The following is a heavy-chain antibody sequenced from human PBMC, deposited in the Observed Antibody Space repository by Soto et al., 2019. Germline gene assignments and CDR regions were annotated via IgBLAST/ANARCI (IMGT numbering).Heavy chain of an antibody. CDR1: GGSVSSGSYY. V-gene: IGHV4-61*01. Sequence: SETLSLTCTVSGGSVSSGSYYWSWIRQPPGKGLEWIGDIYYSGSTNYNPSLKSRVTISVDTSKNQFSLKLSSVTAADTAVYYCARAVMSSSGWYFDYLGQGTLVTVSS. J-gene: IGHJ4*02. CDR2: IYYSGST. CDR3: ARAVMSSSGWYFDY. D-gene: IGHD6-19*01.